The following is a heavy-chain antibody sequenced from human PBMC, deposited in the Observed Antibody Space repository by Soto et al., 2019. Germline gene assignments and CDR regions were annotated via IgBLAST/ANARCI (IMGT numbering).Heavy chain of an antibody. D-gene: IGHD1-26*01. Sequence: GGSLRLSCAASGFTFSDYWMTWVQQVPGKGLEWVANIKQDGSERFYVDSVKGRFSISRDNAKNSLYLQMDSLRAEDTALYYCASGVGATDFDYWGQGTLVTVSS. J-gene: IGHJ4*02. CDR2: IKQDGSER. CDR1: GFTFSDYW. V-gene: IGHV3-7*01. CDR3: ASGVGATDFDY.